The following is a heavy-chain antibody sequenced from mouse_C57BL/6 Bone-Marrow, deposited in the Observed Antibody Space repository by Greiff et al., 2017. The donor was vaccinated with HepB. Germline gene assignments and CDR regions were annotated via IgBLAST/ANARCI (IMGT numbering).Heavy chain of an antibody. CDR2: ISSGSSTI. Sequence: DVKLVESGGGLVKPGGSLKLSCAASGFTFSDYGMHWVRQAPEKGLEWVAYISSGSSTIYYADTVKGRITISRDNAKNTLFLQMTSLRSEDTAMYYCARVRRAWFAYWGQGTLVTVSA. CDR3: ARVRRAWFAY. V-gene: IGHV5-17*01. CDR1: GFTFSDYG. J-gene: IGHJ3*01. D-gene: IGHD2-14*01.